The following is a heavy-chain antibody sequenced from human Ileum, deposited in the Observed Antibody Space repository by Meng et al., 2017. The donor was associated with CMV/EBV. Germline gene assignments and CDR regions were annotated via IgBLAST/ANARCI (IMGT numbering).Heavy chain of an antibody. CDR2: VYYSGSA. V-gene: IGHV4-39*07. CDR3: ARHFSGWSYYFDH. Sequence: SETLSLTCSVSGGSISSSSYYWDWIRQPPGKGLEWIGTVYYSGSAYYNPSLKSRVTISVDTSKNQFSLRLTSVTAADTAVSYCARHFSGWSYYFDHWGQGMLVTVSS. J-gene: IGHJ4*02. D-gene: IGHD6-19*01. CDR1: GGSISSSSYY.